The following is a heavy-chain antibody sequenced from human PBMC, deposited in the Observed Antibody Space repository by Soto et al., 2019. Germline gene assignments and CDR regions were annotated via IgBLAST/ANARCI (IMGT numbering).Heavy chain of an antibody. D-gene: IGHD2-21*02. Sequence: GGSLRLSCAASGFTFSNAWMSWVRQAPGKGLEWVGRIKSKTDGGTTDYAAPVKGRFTISRDDSKNTLYLQMSSLKTEDTAVYYCTGFPVVTAIRRVYYYGMDVWGQGTTVTVSS. J-gene: IGHJ6*02. CDR1: GFTFSNAW. CDR3: TGFPVVTAIRRVYYYGMDV. CDR2: IKSKTDGGTT. V-gene: IGHV3-15*01.